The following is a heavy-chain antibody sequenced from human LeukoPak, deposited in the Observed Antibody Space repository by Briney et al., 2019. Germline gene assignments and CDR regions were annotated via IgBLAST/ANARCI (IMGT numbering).Heavy chain of an antibody. V-gene: IGHV1-46*01. J-gene: IGHJ4*02. Sequence: ASVKVSCKASGYTFTNYYMHWVRQAPGQGLEWMGIINPSGGSTNYAQKFQGRVTMTRDTSTGTVYMELSSLRSEDTAVYYCARVGATGYFDYWGQGTLVTVSS. CDR1: GYTFTNYY. CDR2: INPSGGST. D-gene: IGHD1-26*01. CDR3: ARVGATGYFDY.